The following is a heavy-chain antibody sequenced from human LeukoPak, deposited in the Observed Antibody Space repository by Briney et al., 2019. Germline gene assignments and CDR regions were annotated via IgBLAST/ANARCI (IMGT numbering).Heavy chain of an antibody. CDR2: ISAYNGNT. Sequence: GASVKVSCKASGYTFTSYGISWVRQAPGQGLEWMGWISAYNGNTNYAQKLQGRVTMTTDTTTSTAYMELRSLRSDDTAVYYCARTPYDFWSGYHHDYWGQGTLVTVSS. CDR1: GYTFTSYG. J-gene: IGHJ4*02. D-gene: IGHD3-3*01. CDR3: ARTPYDFWSGYHHDY. V-gene: IGHV1-18*01.